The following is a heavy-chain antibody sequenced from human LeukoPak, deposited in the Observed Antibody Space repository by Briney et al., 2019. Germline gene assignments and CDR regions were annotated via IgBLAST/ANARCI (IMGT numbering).Heavy chain of an antibody. CDR2: IRYDGSIK. CDR3: AKDANVGGDYFDY. D-gene: IGHD3-10*01. V-gene: IGHV3-30*02. Sequence: GGSLRLSXAASGFTFRNYGMHWVRLAPGKGLEWVAFIRYDGSIKYYVDSVKGRFTVSRDNSKNTLYLQMNSLRAEDTAVYYCAKDANVGGDYFDYWGQGTLVTVSS. J-gene: IGHJ4*02. CDR1: GFTFRNYG.